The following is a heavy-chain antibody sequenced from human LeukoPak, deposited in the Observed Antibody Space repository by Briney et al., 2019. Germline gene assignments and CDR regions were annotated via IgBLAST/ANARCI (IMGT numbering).Heavy chain of an antibody. Sequence: ASVKVSCKVSGYTLTELSMHWVRQAPGKGLEWMGGFDPEDGETIYAQKFQGRVTVTEDTSTDTAYMELSSLRSEDTAVYYCATARYYDSSGYYDYWGQGTLVTVSS. CDR2: FDPEDGET. D-gene: IGHD3-22*01. CDR3: ATARYYDSSGYYDY. V-gene: IGHV1-24*01. CDR1: GYTLTELS. J-gene: IGHJ4*02.